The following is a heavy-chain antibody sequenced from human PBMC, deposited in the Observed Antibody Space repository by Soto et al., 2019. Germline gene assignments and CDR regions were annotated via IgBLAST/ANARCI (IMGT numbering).Heavy chain of an antibody. CDR2: IIPVSGTA. J-gene: IGHJ5*02. Sequence: QVHLEQSGAEVKKPGSSVKVSCKFSGGTFSSYVIIWVRQAPGQGLEWMGGIIPVSGTANYAQKFPGRVTISADAATNTAYMELSSVRFDDTAVYYCATVDRSVALVGWFDPWGQGTLFTVSS. CDR3: ATVDRSVALVGWFDP. D-gene: IGHD2-8*02. V-gene: IGHV1-69*01. CDR1: GGTFSSYV.